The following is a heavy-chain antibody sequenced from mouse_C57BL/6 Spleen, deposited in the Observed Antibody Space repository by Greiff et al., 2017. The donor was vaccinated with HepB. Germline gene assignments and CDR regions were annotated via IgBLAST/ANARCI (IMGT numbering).Heavy chain of an antibody. CDR3: AKGGGSSDERDAMDY. Sequence: EVQLQQSGPELVKPGASVKISCKASGYSFTDYNMNWVKQSNGKSLEWIGVINPNYGTTSYNQKFKGKATLTVDQSSSTAYMQLNSLTSEASAVYYCAKGGGSSDERDAMDYWGQGTSVTVSS. J-gene: IGHJ4*01. V-gene: IGHV1-39*01. D-gene: IGHD1-1*01. CDR1: GYSFTDYN. CDR2: INPNYGTT.